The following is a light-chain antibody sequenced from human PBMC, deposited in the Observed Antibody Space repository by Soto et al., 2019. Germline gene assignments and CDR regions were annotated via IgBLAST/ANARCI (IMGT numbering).Light chain of an antibody. CDR2: GAS. CDR3: QQYDNWPWT. Sequence: EILMTQSPATLSVSPAESATLSCRASQSVSSNLAWYQQKPGQAPRLLIYGASTRATGIPARFSGSGSGTEFTLTISSLQSEDFAVYYCQQYDNWPWTFGQGTKVDI. J-gene: IGKJ1*01. V-gene: IGKV3-15*01. CDR1: QSVSSN.